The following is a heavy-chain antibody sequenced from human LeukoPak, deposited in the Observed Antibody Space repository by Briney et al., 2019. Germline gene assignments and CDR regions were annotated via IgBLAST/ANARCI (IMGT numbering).Heavy chain of an antibody. CDR3: ARGRGYSSGSQTFDY. CDR1: GGSFSGYY. Sequence: SETLSLTCAVYGGSFSGYYWSWIRQPPGKGLEWIGEINHSGSTNYNPSLKSRVTISVDTSKNQFSLKLSSVTAADTAVYYCARGRGYSSGSQTFDYWGQGTLVTVSS. D-gene: IGHD5-18*01. V-gene: IGHV4-34*01. CDR2: INHSGST. J-gene: IGHJ4*02.